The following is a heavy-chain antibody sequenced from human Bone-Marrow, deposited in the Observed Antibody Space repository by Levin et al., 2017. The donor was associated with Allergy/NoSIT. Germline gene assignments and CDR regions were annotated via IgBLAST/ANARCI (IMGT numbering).Heavy chain of an antibody. V-gene: IGHV3-66*01. Sequence: GESLKISCAASGVTVGNNLMSWVRQTPEKRLEWVAVIYSVGSTYYADSVKGRFTISRDSVKNTVYLQMNNLRGEDTAVYYCARDANGISWGQGTLVTVSS. J-gene: IGHJ5*02. CDR2: IYSVGST. CDR3: ARDANGIS. CDR1: GVTVGNNL. D-gene: IGHD1-1*01.